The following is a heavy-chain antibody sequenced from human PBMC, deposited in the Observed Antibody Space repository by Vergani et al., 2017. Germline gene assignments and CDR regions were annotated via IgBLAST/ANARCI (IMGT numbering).Heavy chain of an antibody. V-gene: IGHV5-51*01. D-gene: IGHD1-1*01. CDR3: ARHTTYTDS. CDR2: IYPPDSDT. CDR1: EYRFGNYW. J-gene: IGHJ4*02. Sequence: EVALVQSGPELRKPGESLKISCKGSEYRFGNYWIGWVRQMPGKALEWMGIIYPPDSDTRYSPSFQGQVTISADKSISTAFLQWDTLKASDTALYYCARHTTYTDSWGQGTLVTVAS.